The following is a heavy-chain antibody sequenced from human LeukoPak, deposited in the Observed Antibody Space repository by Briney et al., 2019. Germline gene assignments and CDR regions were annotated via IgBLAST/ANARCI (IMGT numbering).Heavy chain of an antibody. Sequence: SEAPSLTPAVSGGSISSSIYCCGCVRHPPRNGLGWIGTIYLSGSTYYNASLKRRVTISVDTTKNRFSLKLSSVTAADTAVYYCARHESSYSNYYPYFDYWGQGTLGTVSS. CDR3: ARHESSYSNYYPYFDY. CDR1: GGSISSSIYC. J-gene: IGHJ4*02. V-gene: IGHV4-39*01. CDR2: IYLSGST. D-gene: IGHD4-11*01.